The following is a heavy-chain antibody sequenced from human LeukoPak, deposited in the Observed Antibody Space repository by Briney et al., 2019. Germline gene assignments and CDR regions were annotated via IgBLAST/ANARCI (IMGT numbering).Heavy chain of an antibody. CDR2: ISYDGSNK. D-gene: IGHD2-15*01. Sequence: GGSLRLSCAASGFTISSYAMHWVRQAPGKGLEWVAVISYDGSNKYYADSVKGRFTISRDNSKNTLYLQMNSLRAEDTAVYYCVREQDIVVVVARGLDYWGQGTLVTVSS. CDR3: VREQDIVVVVARGLDY. V-gene: IGHV3-30*04. J-gene: IGHJ4*02. CDR1: GFTISSYA.